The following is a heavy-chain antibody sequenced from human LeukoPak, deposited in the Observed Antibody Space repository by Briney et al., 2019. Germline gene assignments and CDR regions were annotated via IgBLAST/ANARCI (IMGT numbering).Heavy chain of an antibody. CDR2: IKPKTDGETT. Sequence: GESLRLSCAASGFTFSDAWMIWVRQAPGKGLEWVGRIKPKTDGETTEYAAPVKDRFSISRDDSKSMMYLQMNSLRTEDTAVYYCITPLPYSAQGGQGTLVTVSS. D-gene: IGHD2-21*01. J-gene: IGHJ4*02. CDR1: GFTFSDAW. V-gene: IGHV3-15*07. CDR3: ITPLPYSAQ.